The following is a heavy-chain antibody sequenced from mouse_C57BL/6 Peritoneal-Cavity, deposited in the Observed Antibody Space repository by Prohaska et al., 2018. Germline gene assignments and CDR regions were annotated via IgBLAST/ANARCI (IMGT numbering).Heavy chain of an antibody. CDR2: IYHSDSET. J-gene: IGHJ2*01. Sequence: RPGSSVKLSCKDSGYTFTSYWMDWVKQRPGQGLEWIGNIYHSDSETHYNQKFKYKATLTVDKSSSTAYMQLSSLTSEDSAVYYCARDYDFDYWSQGTTLTVSS. CDR1: GYTFTSYW. D-gene: IGHD1-1*01. V-gene: IGHV1-61*01. CDR3: ARDYDFDY.